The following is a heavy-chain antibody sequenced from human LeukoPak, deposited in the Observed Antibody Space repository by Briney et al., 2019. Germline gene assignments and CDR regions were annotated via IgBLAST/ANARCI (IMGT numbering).Heavy chain of an antibody. V-gene: IGHV3-33*01. CDR1: GFTFGGYG. Sequence: PGGSLRLSCAGSGFTFGGYGMHWFRQTPGKGLEWVPVIAYDGSRAFYADSVKGRFTISRDNSKNTMSVQMDDLRAEDTAVYYCTRYNNDHFDYWGQGTLVTVSS. CDR3: TRYNNDHFDY. CDR2: IAYDGSRA. J-gene: IGHJ4*02. D-gene: IGHD1-14*01.